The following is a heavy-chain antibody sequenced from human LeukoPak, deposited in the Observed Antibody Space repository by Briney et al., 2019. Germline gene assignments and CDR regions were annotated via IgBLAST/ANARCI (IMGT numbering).Heavy chain of an antibody. CDR1: GGSISSSSYY. J-gene: IGHJ4*02. CDR2: IYYSGST. Sequence: SETLSLTCTVSGGSISSSSYYWGWIRQPPGKGLEWIGSIYYSGSTYYNPSLKSRVTISVDTSKNQFSLKLSSVTAADTAVYYWARLHFDPDTVTPAPNFDYWGQGTLVTVSS. V-gene: IGHV4-39*01. D-gene: IGHD4-17*01. CDR3: ARLHFDPDTVTPAPNFDY.